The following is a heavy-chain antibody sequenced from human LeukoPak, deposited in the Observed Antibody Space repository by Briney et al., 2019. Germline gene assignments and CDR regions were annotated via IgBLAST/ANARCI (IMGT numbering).Heavy chain of an antibody. CDR3: ARDAAYYDFWSGPSYFDY. CDR2: INPSGGST. V-gene: IGHV1-46*04. CDR1: GYTFTSYY. Sequence: ASVKVSCKASGYTFTSYYMHWVRQAPGQGLEWMGIINPSGGSTSYAQKLQGRVTMTRDMATSTVYMELSSLRSEDTAVYYCARDAAYYDFWSGPSYFDYWGQGTLVTVSS. J-gene: IGHJ4*02. D-gene: IGHD3-3*01.